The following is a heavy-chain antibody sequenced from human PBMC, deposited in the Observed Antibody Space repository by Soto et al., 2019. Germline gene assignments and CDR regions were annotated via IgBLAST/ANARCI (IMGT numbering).Heavy chain of an antibody. CDR2: IYYSGST. CDR3: ARLQGTTYYYYYGMDV. V-gene: IGHV4-39*01. D-gene: IGHD1-7*01. Sequence: SETLSLTCTVSGGSISSSSYYWGWIRQPPGKGLEWIGSIYYSGSTYYNPSLKSRVTISVDTSKNQFSLKLSSVTAADTAVYYCARLQGTTYYYYYGMDVWGKGTTVTV. CDR1: GGSISSSSYY. J-gene: IGHJ6*04.